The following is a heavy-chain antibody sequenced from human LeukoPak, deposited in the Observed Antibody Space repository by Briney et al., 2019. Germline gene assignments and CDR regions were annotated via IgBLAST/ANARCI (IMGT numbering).Heavy chain of an antibody. CDR1: GYTFTSYD. Sequence: ASVKVSCKASGYTFTSYDINWVRQATGQGLEWMGWMNPNSGNTGYAQKFQGRVTMTRNTSIGTAYMELSSLRSEDTAVYYCAREYCSSTSCYRWDNWFDPWGQGTLVIVSS. D-gene: IGHD2-2*01. V-gene: IGHV1-8*01. CDR2: MNPNSGNT. CDR3: AREYCSSTSCYRWDNWFDP. J-gene: IGHJ5*02.